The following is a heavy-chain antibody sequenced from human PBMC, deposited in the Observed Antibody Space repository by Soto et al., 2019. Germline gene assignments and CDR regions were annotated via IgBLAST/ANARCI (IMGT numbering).Heavy chain of an antibody. D-gene: IGHD5-12*01. V-gene: IGHV3-30*18. CDR2: ISYDGSNK. CDR1: GCTFSSHG. CDR3: ANARRDGYNFDY. Sequence: GVSLRLSCAASGCTFSSHGMHWVRQAPGKGLEWVAVISYDGSNKYYADSVKGRFTISRDNSKNTLYLQMNSLRAEDTAVYYCANARRDGYNFDYWGQGTLVTVPQ. J-gene: IGHJ4*02.